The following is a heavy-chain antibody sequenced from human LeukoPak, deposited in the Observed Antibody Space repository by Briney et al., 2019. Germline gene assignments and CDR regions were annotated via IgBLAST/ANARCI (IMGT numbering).Heavy chain of an antibody. CDR2: IYTSGST. D-gene: IGHD2-2*02. V-gene: IGHV4-4*07. CDR3: ARETGYCSSTSCYNHDAFDI. CDR1: GGSISSYY. J-gene: IGHJ3*02. Sequence: PSETLSLTCTVSGGSISSYYWSWIRQPAGKGLEWIGRIYTSGSTNYNPSLKSRVTISVDTSKNQFSLKLSSVTAADTAVYYCARETGYCSSTSCYNHDAFDIWGQGTMVTVSS.